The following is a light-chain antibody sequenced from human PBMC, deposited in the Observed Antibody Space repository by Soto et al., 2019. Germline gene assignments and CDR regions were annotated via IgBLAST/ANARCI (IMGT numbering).Light chain of an antibody. V-gene: IGLV3-1*01. J-gene: IGLJ1*01. CDR1: KLGDKY. Sequence: SYELTQPPSVSVSPGQTASITCSGDKLGDKYACWYQQKPGQSPVLVIYEDNKRPSGIPERFSGSNSGNTATLTISGTQAMDEADYYCQAWDSSIAFYVFGTGTKVTVL. CDR3: QAWDSSIAFYV. CDR2: EDN.